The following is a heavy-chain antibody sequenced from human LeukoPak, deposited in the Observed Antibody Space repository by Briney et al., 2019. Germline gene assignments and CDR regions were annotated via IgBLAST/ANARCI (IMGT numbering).Heavy chain of an antibody. CDR1: GGSISSLY. CDR2: IYYTGST. V-gene: IGHV4-59*08. CDR3: ARHRAYSSSSPFDY. J-gene: IGHJ4*02. D-gene: IGHD6-6*01. Sequence: KPSAPLSLTCSVSGGSISSLYWSWIRQPPGKGLEWIGYIYYTGSTNYNPSLKSRVTMFVDMSKNQFSLRLSSVTAADTAVYYCARHRAYSSSSPFDYWGQGTLVIVSS.